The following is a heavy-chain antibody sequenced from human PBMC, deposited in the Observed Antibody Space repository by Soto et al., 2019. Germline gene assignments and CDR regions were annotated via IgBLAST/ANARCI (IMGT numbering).Heavy chain of an antibody. D-gene: IGHD3-3*01. CDR2: IKEDGSGK. CDR1: GFTFSINW. CDR3: AADGTSFAFWSGYSGDSQTHFDY. V-gene: IGHV3-7*03. Sequence: GGSLRLSCAASGFTFSINWMSWVRQAPGKGLEWVANIKEDGSGKYYVDSVKGRFTISRDNARNSLYLQMNSLRAEYTAVYYCAADGTSFAFWSGYSGDSQTHFDYWGQGTLVTVSS. J-gene: IGHJ4*02.